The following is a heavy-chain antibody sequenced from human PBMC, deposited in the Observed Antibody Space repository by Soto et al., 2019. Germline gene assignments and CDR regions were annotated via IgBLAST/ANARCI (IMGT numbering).Heavy chain of an antibody. J-gene: IGHJ3*01. CDR1: GGSIRSDSW. Sequence: QVQLQESGPGLVKPSGTLSLTCAVSGGSIRSDSWWSWVRQPPGKGLEGIGEIYHSGATHFNPSLKSRVPMSEDRSKNQISLNLRSVTASDTAVYYCAYNPCGGGTCHSAFDVWGQGTMVTVSS. CDR2: IYHSGAT. D-gene: IGHD2-15*01. V-gene: IGHV4-4*02. CDR3: AYNPCGGGTCHSAFDV.